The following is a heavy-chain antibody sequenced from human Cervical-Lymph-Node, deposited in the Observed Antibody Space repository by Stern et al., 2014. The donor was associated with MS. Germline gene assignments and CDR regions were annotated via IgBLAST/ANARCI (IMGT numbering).Heavy chain of an antibody. CDR1: GDSITSNNW. CDR2: IYHLGTT. Sequence: QEQLQESGPGLVKPSGTLSLTCAVYGDSITSNNWWSWVRQTPGKGLAGIGEIYHLGTTNYSPSLQSRVTISAAKSKTQFSLRLDSVTAADTALYDCARQHCTTINCENYYFDYWGQGSLVTVSS. V-gene: IGHV4-4*02. CDR3: ARQHCTTINCENYYFDY. D-gene: IGHD2/OR15-2a*01. J-gene: IGHJ4*02.